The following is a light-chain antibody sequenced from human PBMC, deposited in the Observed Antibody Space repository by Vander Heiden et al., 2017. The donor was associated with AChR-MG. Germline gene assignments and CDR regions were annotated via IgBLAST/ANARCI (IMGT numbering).Light chain of an antibody. V-gene: IGLV3-1*01. J-gene: IGLJ2*01. CDR3: QAWDSSTYVV. CDR1: TLGKNN. CDR2: QDN. Sequence: SYALTQSPSVSVSPGQTASIPFSGDTLGKNNAPWYQQKPGQSPVLVIYQDNKRPSGIPERFSGSNSGNTATLTISGTQALDEADYYCQAWDSSTYVVFGGGTKLTVL.